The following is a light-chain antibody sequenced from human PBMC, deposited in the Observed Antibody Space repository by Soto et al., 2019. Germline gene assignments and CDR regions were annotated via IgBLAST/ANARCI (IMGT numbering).Light chain of an antibody. Sequence: QSLLTKPASLSGSPGQSITISCTGTSSDVGGYNYVSWYQQHPGKAPKLMIYEVSNRPSGVSNRFSGSKSGNTASLTISGLQAEDEADYYCSSYTSSNGVFGTGTKVTVL. J-gene: IGLJ1*01. CDR1: SSDVGGYNY. CDR2: EVS. V-gene: IGLV2-14*01. CDR3: SSYTSSNGV.